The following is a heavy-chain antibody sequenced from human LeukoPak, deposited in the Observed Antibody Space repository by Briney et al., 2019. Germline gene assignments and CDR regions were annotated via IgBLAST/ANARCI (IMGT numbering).Heavy chain of an antibody. CDR3: ARRGYYYGSGSYYNGFDY. Sequence: SETLSLTCAVYGGSFSGYYWSWIRQPPGKGLEWIGEINHSGSTNYNPSLKSRVTIPVDTSKNQFSLKLSSVTAADTAAYYCARRGYYYGSGSYYNGFDYWGQGTLVTVSS. CDR2: INHSGST. CDR1: GGSFSGYY. V-gene: IGHV4-34*01. D-gene: IGHD3-10*01. J-gene: IGHJ4*02.